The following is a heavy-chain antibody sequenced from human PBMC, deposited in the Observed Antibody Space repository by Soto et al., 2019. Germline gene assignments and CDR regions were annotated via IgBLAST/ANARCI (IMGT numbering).Heavy chain of an antibody. J-gene: IGHJ4*02. CDR3: SGPLDY. V-gene: IGHV4-31*03. Sequence: PSETLSLTCTVSGDSLSSGGSYWSWIRQRPGKGLEWIGYIFYSGSFYYTPSLKGRVMMSPDTAKNQFSLRLTSVTAVDTAVYYCSGPLDYWGQGTLVTVSS. CDR1: GDSLSSGGSY. CDR2: IFYSGSF.